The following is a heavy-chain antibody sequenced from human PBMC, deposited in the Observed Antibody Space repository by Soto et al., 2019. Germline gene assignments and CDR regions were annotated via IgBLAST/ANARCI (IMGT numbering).Heavy chain of an antibody. Sequence: ASVKVSCKASGYTFTSYGISWVRQAPGQGLEWMGWISAYNGNTNYAQKLQGRVTMTTDTSTSTAYMELRSLRAEDTAVYYCASPPGNNWNDEPYYGMDVWGQGTTVTVSS. V-gene: IGHV1-18*01. D-gene: IGHD1-1*01. CDR2: ISAYNGNT. CDR1: GYTFTSYG. CDR3: ASPPGNNWNDEPYYGMDV. J-gene: IGHJ6*02.